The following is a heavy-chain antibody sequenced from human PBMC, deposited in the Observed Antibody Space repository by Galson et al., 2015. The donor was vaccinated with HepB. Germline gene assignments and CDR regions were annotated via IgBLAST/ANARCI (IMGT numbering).Heavy chain of an antibody. V-gene: IGHV3-30-3*01. D-gene: IGHD3-22*01. Sequence: SLRLSCAASGFTFSSYAMHWVRQAPGKGLEWVAVISYDGSNKYYADSVKGRFTISRDNSKNTLYLQMNSLRAEDTAVYYCARGSDERNYYDSSGYYSGYYYGMDVWGQGTRSPSP. CDR3: ARGSDERNYYDSSGYYSGYYYGMDV. J-gene: IGHJ6*02. CDR2: ISYDGSNK. CDR1: GFTFSSYA.